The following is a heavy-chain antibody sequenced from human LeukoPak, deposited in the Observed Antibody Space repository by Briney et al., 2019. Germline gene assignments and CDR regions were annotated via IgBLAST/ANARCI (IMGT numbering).Heavy chain of an antibody. Sequence: SETLSLTCTVSGGSISSYYWSWIRQPAGKGLEWIGRIYTSGSTNYNPSLKSRVTMSVDTSKNQFSLKLSSVTAADTAVYYCARGVHIWSPLDAFDIWGQGTMVTVSS. J-gene: IGHJ3*02. CDR3: ARGVHIWSPLDAFDI. D-gene: IGHD1-1*01. CDR2: IYTSGST. CDR1: GGSISSYY. V-gene: IGHV4-4*07.